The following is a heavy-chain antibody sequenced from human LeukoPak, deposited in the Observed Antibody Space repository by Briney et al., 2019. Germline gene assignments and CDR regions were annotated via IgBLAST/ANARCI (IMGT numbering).Heavy chain of an antibody. Sequence: SVKVSCKASGGTFSSYAISWVRQAPGQGLEWMGRIIPIFGTANYAQKFQGRVTITTDESTSTAYMVLSSLRSEDTAVYYCARAAAAAPYGFDPWGQGTLVTVSS. V-gene: IGHV1-69*05. CDR2: IIPIFGTA. CDR1: GGTFSSYA. CDR3: ARAAAAAPYGFDP. J-gene: IGHJ5*02. D-gene: IGHD6-13*01.